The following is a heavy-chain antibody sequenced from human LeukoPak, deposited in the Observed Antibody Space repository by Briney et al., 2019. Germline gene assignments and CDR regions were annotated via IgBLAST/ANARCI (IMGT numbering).Heavy chain of an antibody. D-gene: IGHD1-26*01. CDR1: GGSISSYY. J-gene: IGHJ6*03. V-gene: IGHV4-4*07. CDR3: ARVVGATHYYYMDV. Sequence: AETLSLTCTVSGGSISSYYWSWIRQPAGKGLEWIGRIYTSGSTNYNHSLKSRVTMSVDTSKNQFSLKLSSVTAADTAVYYCARVVGATHYYYMDVWGKGTTVTVSS. CDR2: IYTSGST.